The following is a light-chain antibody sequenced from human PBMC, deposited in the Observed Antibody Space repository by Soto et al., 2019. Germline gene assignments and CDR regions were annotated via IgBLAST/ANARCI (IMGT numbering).Light chain of an antibody. J-gene: IGKJ4*01. V-gene: IGKV3D-11*01. CDR2: HTS. CDR3: LQRTNGLT. Sequence: EIVLAQSPPTLSLSPGERATLSCRASQDLGSSLAWYQQKPGQAPRLLIFHTSNRATAIPPRFSGSGTGTDFTLTISSLETEDFAVYYCLQRTNGLTFGGGTTVEI. CDR1: QDLGSS.